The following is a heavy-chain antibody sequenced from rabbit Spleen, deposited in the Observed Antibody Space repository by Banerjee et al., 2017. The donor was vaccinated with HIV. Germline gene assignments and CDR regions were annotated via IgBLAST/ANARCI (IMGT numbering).Heavy chain of an antibody. CDR3: ARGVIGDGNYIHDINF. CDR1: GFDLNNYG. J-gene: IGHJ4*01. D-gene: IGHD1-1*01. V-gene: IGHV1S47*01. Sequence: QEQLVESGGGLVQPGGSLKLSCKASGFDLNNYGVSWVRQAPGKGLEWIGYIDPVFGVTYYANWVNGRFTISSHNAQNTLFLQLNSLTAADTATYFCARGVIGDGNYIHDINFWGPGTLVTVS. CDR2: IDPVFGVT.